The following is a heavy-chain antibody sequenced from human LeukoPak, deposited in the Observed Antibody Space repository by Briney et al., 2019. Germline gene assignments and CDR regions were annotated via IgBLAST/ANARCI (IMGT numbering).Heavy chain of an antibody. D-gene: IGHD6-19*01. V-gene: IGHV3-30*04. CDR1: GFTFSTYA. J-gene: IGHJ5*02. Sequence: PGGSLRLSCAASGFTFSTYAMHWVRQAPGKGLEWVAVISYDGTYKDYADSVRGRFTISRDRSKNTLYLQINSLRPEDTAVYYCARDPVGSGWYRWFDPWGQGTLVTVSS. CDR2: ISYDGTYK. CDR3: ARDPVGSGWYRWFDP.